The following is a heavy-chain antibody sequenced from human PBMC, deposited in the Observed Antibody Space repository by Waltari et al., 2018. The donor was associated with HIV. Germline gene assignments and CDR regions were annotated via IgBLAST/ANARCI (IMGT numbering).Heavy chain of an antibody. CDR2: FWSDGAEI. D-gene: IGHD6-6*01. CDR1: GFTFSSVA. CDR3: ARGYSSSRWIPLYH. V-gene: IGHV3-33*01. J-gene: IGHJ4*02. Sequence: QVQLVESGGGVVQPGTSLTLSGAVSGFTFSSVAIHWVRQSTGKGLEWLAVFWSDGAEISYADSVKGRFTVSKDSSQKTLYLHLTSLRAEDTALYYCARGYSSSRWIPLYHWGRGTLVTVSS.